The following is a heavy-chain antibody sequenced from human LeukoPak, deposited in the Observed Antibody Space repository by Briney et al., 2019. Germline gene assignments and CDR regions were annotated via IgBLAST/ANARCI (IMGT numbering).Heavy chain of an antibody. J-gene: IGHJ5*02. V-gene: IGHV3-7*04. CDR2: INQDESEK. CDR1: GFPFSHYW. Sequence: GGSLRLSCSASGFPFSHYWMTWVRQAPGKGLEWVANINQDESEKYYVDSVKGRFTISRDNARNSLYLQMNSPRAEDTAVYFCVRAAGALNLWGQGTLVTVSS. CDR3: VRAAGALNL. D-gene: IGHD6-19*01.